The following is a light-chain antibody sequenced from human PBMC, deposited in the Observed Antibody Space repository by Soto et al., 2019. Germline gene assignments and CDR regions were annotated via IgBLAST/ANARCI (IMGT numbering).Light chain of an antibody. CDR2: TNN. J-gene: IGLJ1*01. Sequence: QSVLTQPPSASGTPGQRVPISCSGSSSNIGDNHVYWYQQLPGTAPKLLIYTNNQRPSGVPDRFSGSKSGTSASLAISGLRSEDEADYFCAAWDDSLKAQVFGAGTKLTVL. CDR1: SSNIGDNH. CDR3: AAWDDSLKAQV. V-gene: IGLV1-47*01.